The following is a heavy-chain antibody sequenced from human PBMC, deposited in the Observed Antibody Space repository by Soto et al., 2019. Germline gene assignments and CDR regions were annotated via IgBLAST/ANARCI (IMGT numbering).Heavy chain of an antibody. D-gene: IGHD6-19*01. V-gene: IGHV5-51*01. CDR2: IYPGDSDT. J-gene: IGHJ4*02. Sequence: SCKCSGYIFIKDWIVWVRQMPGKGLECMGIIYPGDSDTRYSPSFQGQVTISADKSISTAYLQWSSLQASDSAMYYCATQGVYSRGWKTWGKGTLVTI. CDR3: ATQGVYSRGWKT. CDR1: GYIFIKDW.